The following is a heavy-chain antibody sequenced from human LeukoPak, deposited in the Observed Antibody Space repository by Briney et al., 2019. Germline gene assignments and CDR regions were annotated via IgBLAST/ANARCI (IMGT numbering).Heavy chain of an antibody. CDR1: GGSISSSSYY. V-gene: IGHV4-61*02. CDR3: ARGPYYYYYGMDV. Sequence: SETLSLTCTVSGGSISSSSYYWGWIRQPAGKGLEWIGRIYTCGSTNYNPSLKSRVTMSVDTSKNQFSLKLSSVTAADTAVYYCARGPYYYYYGMDVWGQGTTVTVSS. CDR2: IYTCGST. J-gene: IGHJ6*02.